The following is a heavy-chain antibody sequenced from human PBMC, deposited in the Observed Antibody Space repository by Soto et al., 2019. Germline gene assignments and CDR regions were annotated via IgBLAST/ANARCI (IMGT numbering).Heavy chain of an antibody. Sequence: ASVKVSCKASGYTFTGYYMHWVRQAPGQGLEWMGWINPNSGGTNYAQKFQGWVTMTRDTSISTAYMELSRLRSDDTAVYYCARGVYYGSGSYYPVGYFDYWDQGTPVTVS. J-gene: IGHJ4*02. CDR2: INPNSGGT. CDR3: ARGVYYGSGSYYPVGYFDY. CDR1: GYTFTGYY. V-gene: IGHV1-2*04. D-gene: IGHD3-10*01.